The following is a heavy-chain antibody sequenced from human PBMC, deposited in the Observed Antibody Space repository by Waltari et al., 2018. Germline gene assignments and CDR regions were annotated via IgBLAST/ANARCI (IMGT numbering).Heavy chain of an antibody. V-gene: IGHV4-30-4*01. CDR3: ARGGGGYDKYYFDL. J-gene: IGHJ4*02. CDR2: VYQSGST. Sequence: QVPLQESGPGPVKPSQTLTLTCNVSGGSISRPYYWSWIRQSPGNGLEWIGYVYQSGSTLYNPTLNHRVTMSVDRSKNQCSLRLTSLTAADTAVYFCARGGGGYDKYYFDLWGQGTLVTVSS. CDR1: GGSISRPYY. D-gene: IGHD5-12*01.